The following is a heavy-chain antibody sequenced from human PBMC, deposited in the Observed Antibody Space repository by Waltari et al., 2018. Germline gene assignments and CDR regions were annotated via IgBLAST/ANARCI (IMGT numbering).Heavy chain of an antibody. CDR2: INHSGST. CDR1: GGSFRGYY. J-gene: IGHJ6*02. CDR3: ARQSSEYSSFEMDV. D-gene: IGHD6-6*01. V-gene: IGHV4-34*01. Sequence: QVQLQQWGAGLLKPSTTLSLTCAVYGGSFRGYYWSWIRKPPGKGLEWIGEINHSGSTNYNPSLKSRVTISVDTSKNQFSLKLSSVTAADTAVYYCARQSSEYSSFEMDVWGQGTTVTVSS.